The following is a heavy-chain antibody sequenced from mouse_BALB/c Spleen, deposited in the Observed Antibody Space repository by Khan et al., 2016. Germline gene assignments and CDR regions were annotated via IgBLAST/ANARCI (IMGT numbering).Heavy chain of an antibody. J-gene: IGHJ4*01. Sequence: QVQLKQSGAELARPGASVKLSCKASGYTFTSYWMQWVKQRPGQGLEWIGAIYPGDGDTRYTQKFKGKATLTADKSSSTAYMQLSSLASEDSAVYCLARRWLSWNAMDYWGQGTSVPVSS. CDR3: ARRWLSWNAMDY. CDR1: GYTFTSYW. CDR2: IYPGDGDT. V-gene: IGHV1-87*01. D-gene: IGHD2-3*01.